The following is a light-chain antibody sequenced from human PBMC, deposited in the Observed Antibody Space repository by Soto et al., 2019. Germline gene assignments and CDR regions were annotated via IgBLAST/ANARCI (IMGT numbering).Light chain of an antibody. CDR1: QSISTW. CDR3: QQYETYCT. CDR2: KAS. V-gene: IGKV1-5*03. Sequence: DVQMTKSPSTLSASVGDRVTITCRASQSISTWLAWYQQKPGKAPKLLIYKASSVESGVPSRFSGSGSGTEFTLTISSLQPDDCATYYCQQYETYCTFGQGTKLEIK. J-gene: IGKJ2*02.